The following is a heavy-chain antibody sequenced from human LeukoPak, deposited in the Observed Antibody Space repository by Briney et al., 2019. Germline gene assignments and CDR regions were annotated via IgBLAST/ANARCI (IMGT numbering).Heavy chain of an antibody. D-gene: IGHD4-17*01. CDR3: ARERAYGDYYYYGMDV. CDR2: ISSSSSYI. Sequence: GGSLRLSCAASGFTFSSYSMNWVRQAPGKGLEWVSSISSSSSYIYYADSVKGRFTISRDNAKNSLYLQMNSLRAEDTAVYYCARERAYGDYYYYGMDVWGQRTTVTVSS. CDR1: GFTFSSYS. J-gene: IGHJ6*02. V-gene: IGHV3-21*01.